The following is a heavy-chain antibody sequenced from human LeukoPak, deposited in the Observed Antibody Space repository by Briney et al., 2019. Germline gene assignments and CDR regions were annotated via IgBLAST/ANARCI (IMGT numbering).Heavy chain of an antibody. CDR2: IYDSGST. CDR3: ARVGGTNYYYYGMDV. V-gene: IGHV4-59*11. CDR1: GGSISSHY. D-gene: IGHD1-1*01. J-gene: IGHJ6*02. Sequence: SETLSLTCTVSGGSISSHYWSWIRQPPGKGLEWIGYIYDSGSTNYNPSLKSRVTISVDTSKNQFSLKLSSVTAADTAVYYCARVGGTNYYYYGMDVWGQGTTVTVSS.